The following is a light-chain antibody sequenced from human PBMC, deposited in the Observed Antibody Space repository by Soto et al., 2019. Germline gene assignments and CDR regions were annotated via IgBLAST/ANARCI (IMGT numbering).Light chain of an antibody. CDR1: YIGTKS. J-gene: IGLJ2*01. CDR3: QVWDNISDHVV. V-gene: IGLV3-21*02. Sequence: SYELTQPPSVSVAPGQTAKITCGGNYIGTKSVNWYQQKPGQAPALVVYDDSVRPSGMPERFSGSNSGNTATLTISRVEAGDEADYYCQVWDNISDHVVFGGGTKLTVL. CDR2: DDS.